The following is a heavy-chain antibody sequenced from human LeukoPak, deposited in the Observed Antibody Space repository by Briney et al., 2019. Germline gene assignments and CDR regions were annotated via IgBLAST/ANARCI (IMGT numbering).Heavy chain of an antibody. D-gene: IGHD4-17*01. CDR3: AHYGDYRFMYYFDY. J-gene: IGHJ4*02. V-gene: IGHV2-5*01. Sequence: SGPTLVHPTPPLTLTCTFSGFSLSTSGVGVGWIRQPPGKALEWLALIYWNDDNRYSPSLRTRLTITKDTSKNQVVLTMTNMDPVDTATYYCAHYGDYRFMYYFDYWGQGTLVTVSS. CDR1: GFSLSTSGVG. CDR2: IYWNDDN.